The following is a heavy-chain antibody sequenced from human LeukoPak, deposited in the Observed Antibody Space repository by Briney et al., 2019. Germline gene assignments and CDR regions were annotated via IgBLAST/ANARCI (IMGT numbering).Heavy chain of an antibody. CDR1: GLTFSTYA. J-gene: IGHJ3*02. Sequence: GESLRLSCAASGLTFSTYAMTWVRQAPRKGLEWVSAISGSGSSTYYADSVKGRFTISRDNSKNTLYLQMNSLRAEDTAVYYCAKGGHAFDIWGQGTMVTVSS. CDR3: AKGGHAFDI. CDR2: ISGSGSST. V-gene: IGHV3-23*01.